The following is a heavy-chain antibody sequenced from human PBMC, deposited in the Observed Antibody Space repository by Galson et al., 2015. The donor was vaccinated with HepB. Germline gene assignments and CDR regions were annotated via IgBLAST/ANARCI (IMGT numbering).Heavy chain of an antibody. J-gene: IGHJ4*02. CDR2: ISSSSSYI. Sequence: SLRLSCAASGFTFSSYSMNWVRQAPGKGLEWVSSISSSSSYIYYADSVKGRFTISRDNAKNSLYLQMNSLRAEDTAVYYCARLEYSSSWYGYWGQGTLVTVSS. D-gene: IGHD6-13*01. CDR3: ARLEYSSSWYGY. V-gene: IGHV3-21*01. CDR1: GFTFSSYS.